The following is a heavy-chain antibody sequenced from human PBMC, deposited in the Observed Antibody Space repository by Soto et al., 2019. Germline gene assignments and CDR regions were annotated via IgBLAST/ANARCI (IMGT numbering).Heavy chain of an antibody. CDR3: ARRPEAFDI. CDR1: GPTLTDFP. V-gene: IGHV3-23*01. Sequence: XGCLRLSCADSGPTLTDFPMTWVRQAPGKGLEWVSAISGDGLSTYYAGSVKGRFTISRDNSKTTLYLQMNSLRAEDTAVYYCARRPEAFDIWGRGTMVTVSS. CDR2: ISGDGLST. J-gene: IGHJ3*02.